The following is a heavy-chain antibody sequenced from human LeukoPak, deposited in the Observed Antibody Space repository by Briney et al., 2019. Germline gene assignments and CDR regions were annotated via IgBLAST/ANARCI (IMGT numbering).Heavy chain of an antibody. CDR2: ISSSSSTI. D-gene: IGHD3-10*01. Sequence: PGGSLRLSCAASGFTFSSYSMNWVRQAPGKGLEWVSYISSSSSTIYYADSVKGRFTISRDNAKNSLYLQMNSLRAEDTAVYYCARHRRYYGSGRYYQAPNWFDPWGQGTLVTVSS. CDR1: GFTFSSYS. V-gene: IGHV3-48*01. J-gene: IGHJ5*02. CDR3: ARHRRYYGSGRYYQAPNWFDP.